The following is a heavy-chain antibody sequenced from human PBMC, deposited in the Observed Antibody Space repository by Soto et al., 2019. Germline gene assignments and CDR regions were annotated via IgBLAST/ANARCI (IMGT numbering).Heavy chain of an antibody. J-gene: IGHJ5*02. CDR3: VRGRVVGFYETSGHYP. Sequence: PGWSLRLCCAASVFTFGSFIMNFVRHAPGKGLDWVSSISAASIYMYYADSMKGRFTISRYNAKNSLYLQMNRLRAEDTAIYYCVRGRVVGFYETSGHYPWWLGTPVTIS. CDR2: ISAASIYM. V-gene: IGHV3-21*01. D-gene: IGHD2-2*01. CDR1: VFTFGSFI.